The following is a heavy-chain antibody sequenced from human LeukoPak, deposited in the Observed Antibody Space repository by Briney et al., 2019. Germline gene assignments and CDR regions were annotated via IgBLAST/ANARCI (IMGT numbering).Heavy chain of an antibody. J-gene: IGHJ3*02. D-gene: IGHD7-27*01. V-gene: IGHV3-74*01. Sequence: QPGGSLRLSCAASGFTFSSYWMHWVRQAPGKGLVWVSRINSDGSSTTYADSVKGRFTIFRDNAKNTLYLQMNSLRAEDTAVYYCARKSGDRGAFDIWGQGTMVTVSS. CDR1: GFTFSSYW. CDR2: INSDGSST. CDR3: ARKSGDRGAFDI.